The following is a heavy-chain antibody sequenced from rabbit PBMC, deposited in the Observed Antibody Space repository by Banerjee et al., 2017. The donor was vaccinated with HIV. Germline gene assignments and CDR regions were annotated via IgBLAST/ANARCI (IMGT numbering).Heavy chain of an antibody. D-gene: IGHD6-1*01. CDR3: VRDAGYARYGYVDLNL. CDR2: IDPIFGSA. Sequence: QEQLEESGGDLVKPEGSLTLTCTASGFSFNNKYVMCWVRQAPGKGLEWIACIDPIFGSAVYANWVDGRFTISRHNTQNTVSLQLNSLTAADTAPYFRVRDAGYARYGYVDLNLWGPGTLVTDS. CDR1: GFSFNNKYV. J-gene: IGHJ4*01. V-gene: IGHV1S45*01.